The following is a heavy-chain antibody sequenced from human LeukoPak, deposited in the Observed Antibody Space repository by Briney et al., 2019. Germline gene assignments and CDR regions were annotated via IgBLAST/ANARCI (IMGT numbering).Heavy chain of an antibody. CDR1: GGSISSDY. V-gene: IGHV4-59*12. Sequence: SETLSLTCTVSGGSISSDYWSWIRQPPGKGLEWIGYIYYIGSTNYNPSLKSRITISVDTSKSHFSLKLSSVTAADTAVYYCAGDTGQQPYPDYWGQGALVTVSS. CDR3: AGDTGQQPYPDY. CDR2: IYYIGST. J-gene: IGHJ4*02. D-gene: IGHD6-13*01.